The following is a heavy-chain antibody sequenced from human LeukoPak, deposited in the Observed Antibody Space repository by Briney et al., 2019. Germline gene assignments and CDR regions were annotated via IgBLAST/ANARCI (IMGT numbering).Heavy chain of an antibody. CDR2: IIPIFGTA. CDR3: ARVGVGGQWLVLYAFDI. CDR1: GGTFSSYA. Sequence: GASVKVSCKASGGTFSSYAISWVRHAPGQGLEWMGGIIPIFGTANYAQKFQGRVTITADKSTSTAYMELSSLRSEDTAVYYCARVGVGGQWLVLYAFDIWGQGTMVTVSS. V-gene: IGHV1-69*06. D-gene: IGHD6-19*01. J-gene: IGHJ3*02.